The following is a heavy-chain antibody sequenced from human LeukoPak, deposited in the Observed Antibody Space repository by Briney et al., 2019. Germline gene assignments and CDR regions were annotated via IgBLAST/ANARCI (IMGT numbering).Heavy chain of an antibody. J-gene: IGHJ6*02. CDR1: GYTFTGYY. V-gene: IGHV1-2*02. CDR3: ARGAEVPAATGVGGYYYYGMDV. CDR2: INPNSGVT. D-gene: IGHD2-2*01. Sequence: GSVKVSCKASGYTFTGYYMHWVRQAPGQGLEWMGWINPNSGVTNYAQKFQGRVTMTRDTSISTAYMELSRLRSDDTAVYYCARGAEVPAATGVGGYYYYGMDVWGQGTTVTVSS.